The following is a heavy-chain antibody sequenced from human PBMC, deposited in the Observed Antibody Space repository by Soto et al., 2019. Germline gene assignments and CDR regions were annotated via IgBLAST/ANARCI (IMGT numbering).Heavy chain of an antibody. CDR1: GGSITITTYY. Sequence: QLQLRESGPGLVKPSETLSLTCSVSGGSITITTYYWAWVRQTPGKGLEWLGSILHSGSTYYNPSVKSRLTMSVDTSRDQFSLNLSSVTAADTGVYYCATLPAAMYFYGSDVWGQGTTVTVSS. J-gene: IGHJ6*02. CDR2: ILHSGST. V-gene: IGHV4-39*01. CDR3: ATLPAAMYFYGSDV. D-gene: IGHD2-2*01.